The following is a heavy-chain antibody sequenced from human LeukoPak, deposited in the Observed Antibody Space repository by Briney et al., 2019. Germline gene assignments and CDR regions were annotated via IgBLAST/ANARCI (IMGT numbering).Heavy chain of an antibody. J-gene: IGHJ4*02. V-gene: IGHV4-61*02. CDR3: ARDSGSGNYEG. Sequence: LSLTCTVSGGSISSSSYYWNWIRQPAGKGLEWIGRITSSRTTNYNPSLKSRLTMSVDTSKNQFSLRLSSVTAADTAVYYCARDSGSGNYEGWGQGTLVTVSS. D-gene: IGHD3-10*01. CDR2: ITSSRTT. CDR1: GGSISSSSYY.